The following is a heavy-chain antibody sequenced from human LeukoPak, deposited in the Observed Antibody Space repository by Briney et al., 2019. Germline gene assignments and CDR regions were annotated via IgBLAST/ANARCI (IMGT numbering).Heavy chain of an antibody. J-gene: IGHJ4*02. Sequence: GASVNVSCKASGYTFTSYDLNWVRQATGQGLEWMGWMNPNSGNTGYAQKFQGRVTMTRNTSISTAYMELSSLTSEDTAVYYCARRIRGAPTDYWGQGTLVTVSS. CDR2: MNPNSGNT. CDR1: GYTFTSYD. D-gene: IGHD3-10*01. CDR3: ARRIRGAPTDY. V-gene: IGHV1-8*01.